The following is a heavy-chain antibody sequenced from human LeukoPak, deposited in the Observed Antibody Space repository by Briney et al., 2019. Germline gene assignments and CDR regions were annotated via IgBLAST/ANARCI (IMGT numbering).Heavy chain of an antibody. V-gene: IGHV3-7*01. J-gene: IGHJ6*03. Sequence: AESLRLSCVATGFTFTKHWISWVRKSRGKGLECVAKRREDGNERTYLDSVKGRFTISRVNAKNYLYLLMNSMRADDTTVYYCARQEYSSSDYYHSMDVWGKGTTVTVSS. CDR1: GFTFTKHW. D-gene: IGHD6-6*01. CDR2: RREDGNER. CDR3: ARQEYSSSDYYHSMDV.